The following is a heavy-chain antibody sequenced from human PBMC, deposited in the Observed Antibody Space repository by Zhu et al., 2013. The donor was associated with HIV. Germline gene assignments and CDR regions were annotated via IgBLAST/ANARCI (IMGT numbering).Heavy chain of an antibody. CDR3: ARDSGYSYGYGGYYYGMDV. Sequence: QVQLQESGPGLVKPSETLSLTCTVSGGSISSYYWSWIRQPPGKGLEWIGYIYYSGSTNYNPSLKSRVTISVDTSKNQFSLKLSSVTAADTAVYYCARDSGYSYGYGGYYYGMDVWGQGTTVTVSS. CDR2: IYYSGST. V-gene: IGHV4-59*01. D-gene: IGHD5-18*01. J-gene: IGHJ6*02. CDR1: GGSISSYY.